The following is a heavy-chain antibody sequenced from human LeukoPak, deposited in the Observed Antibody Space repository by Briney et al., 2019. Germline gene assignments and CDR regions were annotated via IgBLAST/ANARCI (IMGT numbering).Heavy chain of an antibody. CDR3: VRGNDYGGPHY. J-gene: IGHJ4*02. D-gene: IGHD4-23*01. CDR2: IDRDGSRI. Sequence: GGSLRLSCTASGFTFGDYAMSWFRQAPGKGLVWVSRIDRDGSRINYADSVKGRFTISRDNGKNTLFLQMNSLRAEDAAVYYCVRGNDYGGPHYWGQGTLVTVSP. V-gene: IGHV3-74*01. CDR1: GFTFGDYA.